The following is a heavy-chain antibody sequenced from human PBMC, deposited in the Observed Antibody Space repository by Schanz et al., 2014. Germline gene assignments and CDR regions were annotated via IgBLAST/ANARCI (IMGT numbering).Heavy chain of an antibody. D-gene: IGHD3-10*02. CDR2: ISYDGTIK. CDR1: GFTFSSYS. V-gene: IGHV3-30*04. Sequence: QVPLVESGGAVVQPGRSLRLSCAVSGFTFSSYSMHWVRQAPGKGLEWVALISYDGTIKVHADSVKGRFIISRDNSNNTLFLQINSLRTDDTALYYCAKGKYERLKNVRDVRDWDAWGQGTLVTVSS. CDR3: AKGKYERLKNVRDVRDWDA. J-gene: IGHJ5*02.